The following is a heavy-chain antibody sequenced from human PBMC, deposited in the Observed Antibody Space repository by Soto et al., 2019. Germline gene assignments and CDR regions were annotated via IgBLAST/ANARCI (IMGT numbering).Heavy chain of an antibody. V-gene: IGHV3-23*01. J-gene: IGHJ2*01. CDR3: AKPIMRGSRYWYFDL. CDR1: ALTFSSSA. D-gene: IGHD5-12*01. Sequence: DVQLLGSGGDLVQPGGSLRLSCAASALTFSSSAMTWVRQTPGKGLEWVSGISASGSSPYYADSVKGRFTISRDNSQSTLYLQMNSLRAENTAVYYCAKPIMRGSRYWYFDLWGRGTLVTVSS. CDR2: ISASGSSP.